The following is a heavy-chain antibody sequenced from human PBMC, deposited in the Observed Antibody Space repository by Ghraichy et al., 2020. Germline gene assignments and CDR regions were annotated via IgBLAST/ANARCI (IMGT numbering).Heavy chain of an antibody. J-gene: IGHJ6*02. CDR3: ATGSSHSTNFYYYGMDV. CDR2: IYQSGNT. Sequence: SETLSLTCTVSGGSFSNYYWSWIRQSPGKGLEWIGYIYQSGNTNYNPSLQSRVAISLETSKTQFSLTLNSVTAADAAVYYCATGSSHSTNFYYYGMDVWGQGTTVTVSS. V-gene: IGHV4-59*01. CDR1: GGSFSNYY. D-gene: IGHD6-6*01.